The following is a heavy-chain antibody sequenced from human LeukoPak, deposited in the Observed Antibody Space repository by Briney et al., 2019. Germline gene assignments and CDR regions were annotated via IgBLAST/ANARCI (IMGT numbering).Heavy chain of an antibody. J-gene: IGHJ3*02. CDR1: GESIGSYF. CDR2: NSGST. D-gene: IGHD1-26*01. Sequence: PSETLSLTCTVSGESIGSYFWSWIRQPPGKGLEWVGYNSGSTNYNPSLKSRVTILLDRSKNQFSLKLSSVTAADTAIYYCARGRGYGGNYLRSFDIWGQGTMVTVSS. V-gene: IGHV4-59*08. CDR3: ARGRGYGGNYLRSFDI.